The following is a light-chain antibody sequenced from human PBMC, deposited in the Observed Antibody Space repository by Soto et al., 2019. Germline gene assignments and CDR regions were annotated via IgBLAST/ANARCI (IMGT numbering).Light chain of an antibody. J-gene: IGLJ2*01. CDR1: SSNIGSNY. CDR3: AALVDSLSGVV. V-gene: IGLV1-47*01. Sequence: QSVLTQPPSASGTPGQRVTISCSGSSSNIGSNYVYWYQQLPGTAPKLLIYRNNQRPSGVTDRFSGSKSGTSASLAISGLRSEDEAAYSCAALVDSLSGVVFGGGTTHTVL. CDR2: RNN.